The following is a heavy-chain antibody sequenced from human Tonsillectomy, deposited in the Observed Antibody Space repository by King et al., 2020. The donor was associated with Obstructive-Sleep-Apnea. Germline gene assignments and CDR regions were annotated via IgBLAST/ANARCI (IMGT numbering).Heavy chain of an antibody. CDR1: GFTFSSSG. CDR3: AKDEDDDYYDSSGLDY. J-gene: IGHJ4*02. CDR2: ISYDGSNK. V-gene: IGHV3-30*18. D-gene: IGHD3-22*01. Sequence: VQLVESGGGVVQPGRSLKLSCAASGFTFSSSGMHWVRQAPGKGLEWGAVISYDGSNKYYADSVKGRFTISRDNSKSTLYLQMNSLRAEDTALYYCAKDEDDDYYDSSGLDYWGLGTLVTVSS.